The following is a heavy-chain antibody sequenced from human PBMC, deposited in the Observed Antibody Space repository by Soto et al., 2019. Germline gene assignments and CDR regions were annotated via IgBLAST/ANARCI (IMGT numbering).Heavy chain of an antibody. D-gene: IGHD3-10*01. V-gene: IGHV4-59*08. CDR2: IFYSGST. CDR1: GGSISNYY. Sequence: SETLSLTCTVSGGSISNYYWSWIRQPPGKGPEWIGYIFYSGSTKYNPSLKSRATISIDTSKNQVSLKLSSVTAEDTAVYYCATLPRGHWGQGTLVTVSS. CDR3: ATLPRGH. J-gene: IGHJ4*02.